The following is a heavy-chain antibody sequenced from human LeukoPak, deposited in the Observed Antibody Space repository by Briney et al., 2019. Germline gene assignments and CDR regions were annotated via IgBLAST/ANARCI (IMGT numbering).Heavy chain of an antibody. D-gene: IGHD4-23*01. J-gene: IGHJ3*02. CDR1: GFTFSSYW. CDR2: IKQDGSEK. Sequence: GGSLRLSFAASGFTFSSYWMSWVRQAPGKGLEWVANIKQDGSEKYYVDSVKGRFTISRDNAKNSLYLQMNSLRAEDTAVYYCARSPRGTVVTPDAFDIWGQGTMVTVSS. V-gene: IGHV3-7*01. CDR3: ARSPRGTVVTPDAFDI.